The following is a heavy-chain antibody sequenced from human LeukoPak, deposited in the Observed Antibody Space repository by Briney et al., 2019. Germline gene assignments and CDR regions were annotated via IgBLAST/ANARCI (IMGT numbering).Heavy chain of an antibody. D-gene: IGHD3-22*01. J-gene: IGHJ3*02. Sequence: SQTLSLTCTVSGGSISSGSYHWSWIRLLPGKGLEWIGYIYYSGNTYYNPSLKTRVTISLDTPKNQFSLKLTFVTAADTAVYYCARVPDSSGYYSAAFDIRGHGTMVTVSS. CDR3: ARVPDSSGYYSAAFDI. CDR2: IYYSGNT. CDR1: GGSISSGSYH. V-gene: IGHV4-31*03.